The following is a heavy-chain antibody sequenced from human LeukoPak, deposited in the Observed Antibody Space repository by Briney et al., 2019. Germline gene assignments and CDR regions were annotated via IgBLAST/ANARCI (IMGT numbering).Heavy chain of an antibody. J-gene: IGHJ4*02. CDR1: GGSISTYY. D-gene: IGHD1-26*01. CDR2: SNHSGST. CDR3: ARGTLYVGP. Sequence: YPSETLSLTCTVSGGSISTYYWTWIRQPPGKGLERIGESNHSGSTNYNPSFKSRVTISVDTSKNQFSLKLSSVTAADTAVYYCARGTLYVGPWGQGTLVTVSS. V-gene: IGHV4-34*01.